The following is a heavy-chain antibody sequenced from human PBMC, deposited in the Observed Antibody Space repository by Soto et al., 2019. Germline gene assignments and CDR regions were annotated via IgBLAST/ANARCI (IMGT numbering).Heavy chain of an antibody. V-gene: IGHV1-3*01. Sequence: ASVKVSCKASGYTFTSYAMHWVRQAPGQRLEWMGWINAGNGNTKYSQEFQGRVTITRDTSASTAYMELSSLRSEDTAVYYCARPIGPDYGGNLVHWGQAPLVTVPP. J-gene: IGHJ5*02. CDR2: INAGNGNT. CDR1: GYTFTSYA. D-gene: IGHD4-17*01. CDR3: ARPIGPDYGGNLVH.